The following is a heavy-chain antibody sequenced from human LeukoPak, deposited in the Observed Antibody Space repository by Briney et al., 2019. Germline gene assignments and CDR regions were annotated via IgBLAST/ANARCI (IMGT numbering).Heavy chain of an antibody. Sequence: SETLSLTCAVYGGSFSGYYWSWIRQPPGKGLEWIGEINHSGSTNYNPSLKSRVTISVDTSKNQFSLKLCSVTAADTAVYYCARSEGVHDYGDNWFDPWGQGTLVTVSS. J-gene: IGHJ5*02. V-gene: IGHV4-34*01. CDR3: ARSEGVHDYGDNWFDP. CDR1: GGSFSGYY. D-gene: IGHD4-17*01. CDR2: INHSGST.